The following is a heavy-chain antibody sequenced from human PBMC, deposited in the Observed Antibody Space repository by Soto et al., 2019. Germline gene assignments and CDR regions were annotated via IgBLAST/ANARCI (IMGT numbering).Heavy chain of an antibody. V-gene: IGHV2-5*02. CDR3: VHRRVQIFDF. CDR1: GFSLSTNGEG. J-gene: IGHJ4*02. Sequence: QITLKESGPTLVKPTQTLTLTCTFSGFSLSTNGEGVGWIRQPPGKALEWLALVYWDDDKRYSPSLKSRLTITKDTSKNQVVLTMTNTDPVDTATYYCVHRRVQIFDFWGQGALVTVSS. CDR2: VYWDDDK.